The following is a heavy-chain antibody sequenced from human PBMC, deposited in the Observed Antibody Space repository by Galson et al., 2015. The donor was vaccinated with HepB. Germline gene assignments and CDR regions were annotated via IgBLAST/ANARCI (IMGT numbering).Heavy chain of an antibody. J-gene: IGHJ4*02. CDR3: ARGGVVVVITEIDS. D-gene: IGHD3-22*01. CDR1: GFTFSSYT. V-gene: IGHV3-30*04. CDR2: ISYDGSSK. Sequence: SLRLSCAASGFTFSSYTLHWVRQAPGKGLEWVAVISYDGSSKYYADSVKGRFTISRDNSKNTLYLQMSSLRAEDTAVYYCARGGVVVVITEIDSWGQGTLVTVSS.